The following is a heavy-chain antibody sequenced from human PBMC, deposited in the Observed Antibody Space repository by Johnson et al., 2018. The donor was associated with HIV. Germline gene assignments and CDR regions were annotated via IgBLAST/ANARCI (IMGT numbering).Heavy chain of an antibody. J-gene: IGHJ3*02. Sequence: VQLVESGGGLVQPGGSLRLSCAASGFTFSSYAMSWVRQAPGKGLEWVSSISGSGGGTYQVDSVKGRFTTSRDNSKNTLYLQMNSLRAEDTAVYYCTTDPTGLDSSGYYTVDAFDIWGQGTMVTV. CDR3: TTDPTGLDSSGYYTVDAFDI. V-gene: IGHV3-23*04. CDR2: ISGSGGGT. D-gene: IGHD3-22*01. CDR1: GFTFSSYA.